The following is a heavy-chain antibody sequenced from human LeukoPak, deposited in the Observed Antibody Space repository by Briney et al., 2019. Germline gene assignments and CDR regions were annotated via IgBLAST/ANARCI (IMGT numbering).Heavy chain of an antibody. J-gene: IGHJ4*02. CDR3: AKSSPLAHFDH. V-gene: IGHV1-8*01. Sequence: GASVKVSCKASGYTFTSYDINWVRQATGQGLEWMGWMNPNSGNTGYAQKFQGRVTMTRNTSISTAYMELSSLRSEDTAVYYGAKSSPLAHFDHWGQGTLVSVSS. CDR2: MNPNSGNT. CDR1: GYTFTSYD. D-gene: IGHD2-15*01.